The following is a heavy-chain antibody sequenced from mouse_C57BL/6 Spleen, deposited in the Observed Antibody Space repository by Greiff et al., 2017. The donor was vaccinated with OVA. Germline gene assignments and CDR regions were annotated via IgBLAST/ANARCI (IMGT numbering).Heavy chain of an antibody. CDR3: ARDGENYYGSSSWYFDV. J-gene: IGHJ1*03. V-gene: IGHV3-6*01. D-gene: IGHD1-1*01. CDR1: GYSITSGYY. CDR2: ISYDGSN. Sequence: EVKLVESGPGLVKPSQSLSLTCSVTGYSITSGYYWNWIRQFPGNKLEWMGYISYDGSNNYNPSLKNRISITRDTSKNQFFLKLNSVTTEDTATYYCARDGENYYGSSSWYFDVWGTGTTVTVSS.